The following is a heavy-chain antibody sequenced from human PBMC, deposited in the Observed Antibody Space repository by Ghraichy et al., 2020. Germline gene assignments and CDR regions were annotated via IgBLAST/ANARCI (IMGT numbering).Heavy chain of an antibody. J-gene: IGHJ6*02. D-gene: IGHD6-19*01. CDR3: AREVIGWYYGMDV. CDR2: IKQDGTEK. Sequence: LSLTCAGSGFTFSSYWMTWVRQAPGKGLEWVANIKQDGTEKYYVDSVKGRFTISRDNAKNSLYLQMNSLRAEHTAVYYCAREVIGWYYGMDVWGQGTTVTVSS. V-gene: IGHV3-7*01. CDR1: GFTFSSYW.